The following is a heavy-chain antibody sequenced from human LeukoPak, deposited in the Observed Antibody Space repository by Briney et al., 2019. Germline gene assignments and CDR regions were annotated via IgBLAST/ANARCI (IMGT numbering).Heavy chain of an antibody. Sequence: SETLSLTCAVYGGSFSGYYWSWIRQPPGKGLEWIGEINHSGSTNYNPSLKSRVTISVDTSKNQFSLKLSSVTAADTAVYYCARGPAAAAGQEEFDYWGQGTLVTVSS. CDR2: INHSGST. D-gene: IGHD6-13*01. CDR3: ARGPAAAAGQEEFDY. J-gene: IGHJ4*02. CDR1: GGSFSGYY. V-gene: IGHV4-34*01.